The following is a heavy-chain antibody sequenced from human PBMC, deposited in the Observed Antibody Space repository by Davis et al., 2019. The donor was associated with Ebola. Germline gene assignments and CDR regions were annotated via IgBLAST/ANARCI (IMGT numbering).Heavy chain of an antibody. CDR3: ARGRTVTGKRGLSWFDP. D-gene: IGHD6-19*01. Sequence: AASVKVSCKASGYTFINYAIHWVRQAPGQRLEWMGWINAGDGKIIYSENFQGRLTITRDTSATTAYMELSSLRSEDTAAYYCARGRTVTGKRGLSWFDPWGQGALVTVSS. CDR1: GYTFINYA. V-gene: IGHV1-3*01. J-gene: IGHJ5*02. CDR2: INAGDGKI.